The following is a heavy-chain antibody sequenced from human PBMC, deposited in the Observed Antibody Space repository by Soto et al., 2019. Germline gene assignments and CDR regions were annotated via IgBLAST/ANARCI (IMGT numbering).Heavy chain of an antibody. D-gene: IGHD3-10*01. J-gene: IGHJ5*02. CDR2: IYYRGGT. Sequence: QVQLQESGPGLVRPSQTLSLSCTVSGGSISNSANHWSWIRQHPGEGLEWIGYIYYRGGTYYSPSLKARFTMSIDASKNQFSLKLSSVTAADTAVYYCAKGVRGVPNWFDPWGQGTLVTVSS. CDR3: AKGVRGVPNWFDP. V-gene: IGHV4-31*03. CDR1: GGSISNSANH.